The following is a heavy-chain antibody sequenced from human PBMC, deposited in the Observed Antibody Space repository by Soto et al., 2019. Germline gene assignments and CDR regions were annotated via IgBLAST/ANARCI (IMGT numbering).Heavy chain of an antibody. CDR3: ARVALDYGDSFDY. D-gene: IGHD4-17*01. CDR1: GGSIGSYY. J-gene: IGHJ4*02. CDR2: IYYSGST. V-gene: IGHV4-59*01. Sequence: SETLSLTCTVVGGSIGSYYWSWIRQPPGKGLEWIGYIYYSGSTNYNPSLKRRVTISVDTSKNQFSLKLSSVTTADTAVYYCARVALDYGDSFDYWGQGTLVTVSS.